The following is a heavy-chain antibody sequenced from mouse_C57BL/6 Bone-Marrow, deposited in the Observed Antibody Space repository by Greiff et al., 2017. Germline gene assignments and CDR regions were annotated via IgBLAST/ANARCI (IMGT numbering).Heavy chain of an antibody. CDR3: ARRGY. Sequence: QVQLQQPGAELVKPGASVKLSRKASGYTFTSYWMQWVKQRPGQGLEWIGEIDPSDSYTNYNQKFKGKATLTVDTSSSTAYMQLSSLTSEDSAVYYCARRGYWGQGTTLTVSS. V-gene: IGHV1-50*01. CDR1: GYTFTSYW. J-gene: IGHJ2*01. CDR2: IDPSDSYT.